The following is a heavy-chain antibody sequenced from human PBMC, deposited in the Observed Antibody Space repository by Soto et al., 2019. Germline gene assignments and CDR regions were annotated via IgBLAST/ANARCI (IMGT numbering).Heavy chain of an antibody. CDR3: ARGRGVLGYCSGGSCLPDGFDI. V-gene: IGHV4-59*01. J-gene: IGHJ3*02. Sequence: QVQLRESGPGLLKPSETLSLTCTVSGGSITSYYWNWIRQPPGKGLEWIGYIYYSGSTNYNPSLTSRVTISVDTSKDQFSLKLTSVTAADTAEYYCARGRGVLGYCSGGSCLPDGFDIWGQGTMVTVSS. D-gene: IGHD2-15*01. CDR1: GGSITSYY. CDR2: IYYSGST.